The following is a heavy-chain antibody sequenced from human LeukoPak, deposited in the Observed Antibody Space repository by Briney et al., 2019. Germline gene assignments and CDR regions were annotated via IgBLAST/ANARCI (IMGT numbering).Heavy chain of an antibody. Sequence: PGGSLRLSCAASGFTFSSYGMSWVRQAPGKGLEWVSAISGSGGSTYYADSVEGRFTISRDNAKNYLYLQMNSLRAEDTALYYCAKDQSPTYYYGSATFDPWGQGTLVTVSS. CDR2: ISGSGGST. CDR1: GFTFSSYG. J-gene: IGHJ5*02. D-gene: IGHD3-10*01. V-gene: IGHV3-23*01. CDR3: AKDQSPTYYYGSATFDP.